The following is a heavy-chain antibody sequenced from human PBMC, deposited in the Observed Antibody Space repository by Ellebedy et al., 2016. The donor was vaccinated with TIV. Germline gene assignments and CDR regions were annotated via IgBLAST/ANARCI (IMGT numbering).Heavy chain of an antibody. CDR1: GGSFSGYS. D-gene: IGHD4-17*01. CDR3: ARDYDDYAWFDP. CDR2: INHSGSS. Sequence: MPSETLSLTCAVYGGSFSGYSWRWIRQPPGKGLEWIGEINHSGSSYYNPSLKIRVTIPVDHSNSQFSLTLTSVTAADSAMYYCARDYDDYAWFDPWGQGTLVTVSS. J-gene: IGHJ5*02. V-gene: IGHV4-34*01.